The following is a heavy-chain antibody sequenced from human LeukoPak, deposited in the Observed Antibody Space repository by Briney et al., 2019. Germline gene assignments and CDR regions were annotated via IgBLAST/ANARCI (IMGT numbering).Heavy chain of an antibody. Sequence: ASVKVSCKASGYIFTKYVVHWGRQAPGQRPEWMGWIKAGNGDTTYSQNFQDKLTITRDTSASTVYMELSSLTSEDTALYYCARDDCGDTCYPGGYWGQGTLVTVSS. CDR3: ARDDCGDTCYPGGY. J-gene: IGHJ4*02. D-gene: IGHD2-21*01. V-gene: IGHV1-3*01. CDR2: IKAGNGDT. CDR1: GYIFTKYV.